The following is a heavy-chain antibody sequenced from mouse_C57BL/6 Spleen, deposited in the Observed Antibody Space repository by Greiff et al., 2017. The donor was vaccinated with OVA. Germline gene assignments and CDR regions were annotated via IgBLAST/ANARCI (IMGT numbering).Heavy chain of an antibody. J-gene: IGHJ3*01. V-gene: IGHV14-4*01. CDR2: IDPENGDT. CDR1: GFNIKDDY. D-gene: IGHD2-5*01. Sequence: EVQLQQSGAELVRPGASVKLSCTASGFNIKDDYMHWVKQRPEQGLEWIGWIDPENGDTEYASKFKGKATITADTSSNTAYLQLSSLTSEDTAVYCCTTPYYSNYVGSWFAYWGQGTLVTVSA. CDR3: TTPYYSNYVGSWFAY.